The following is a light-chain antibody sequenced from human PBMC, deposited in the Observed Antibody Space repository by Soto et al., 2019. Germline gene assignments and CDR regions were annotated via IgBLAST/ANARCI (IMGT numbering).Light chain of an antibody. CDR1: QDISNY. CDR2: DAT. Sequence: DIQMTQSPSSLSASVGDRATITCQASQDISNYLIWYQQKPGKAPKCLIYDATTLETGVPSRFSGNGFGTDFTFTISSLQPEDIGTYYCQQFDKFHLSFGGGTKVEIK. J-gene: IGKJ4*01. CDR3: QQFDKFHLS. V-gene: IGKV1-33*01.